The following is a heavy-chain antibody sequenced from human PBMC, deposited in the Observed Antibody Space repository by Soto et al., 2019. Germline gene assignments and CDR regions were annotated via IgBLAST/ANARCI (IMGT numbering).Heavy chain of an antibody. CDR1: RGSISSYY. CDR2: IYYTGAT. CDR3: ATGRYYYGSEY. V-gene: IGHV4-59*01. Sequence: QVQLQESGPGLVRPSETLSLTCTVSRGSISSYYWSWIRQPPGKGLEWLGYIYYTGATNYTPSLKSRVTIALDTSQNQFSLHLSSVTAADTAVYYCATGRYYYGSEYWGQGTLVTVSS. J-gene: IGHJ4*02. D-gene: IGHD3-10*01.